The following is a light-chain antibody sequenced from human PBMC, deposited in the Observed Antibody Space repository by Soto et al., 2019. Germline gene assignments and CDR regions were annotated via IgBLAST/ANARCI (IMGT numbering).Light chain of an antibody. J-gene: IGLJ3*02. CDR3: CSYAGSSLWV. CDR2: DVI. V-gene: IGLV2-11*01. Sequence: QSVLTQPRSVSGSPGQSVTISCTGTSSDVGVYNYVSWYQQHPGKAPQLVIYDVIKRPSGVPYLFACSKSGNTASLTLSGLQAEDDAYYYCCSYAGSSLWVFGRGTKLTVL. CDR1: SSDVGVYNY.